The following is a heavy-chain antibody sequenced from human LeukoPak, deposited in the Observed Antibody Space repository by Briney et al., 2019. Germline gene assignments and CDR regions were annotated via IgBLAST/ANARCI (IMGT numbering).Heavy chain of an antibody. CDR1: GGSFSGYY. Sequence: SETLSLTCAVYGGSFSGYYWSWIRQPPGKGLEWIGEINHSGSINYNPSLKSRVTISVDTSKNQFSLKLSSVTAVDTAVYYCARGRLRGYSYLVFDYWGQGTLVTVSS. D-gene: IGHD5-18*01. CDR3: ARGRLRGYSYLVFDY. CDR2: INHSGSI. J-gene: IGHJ4*02. V-gene: IGHV4-34*01.